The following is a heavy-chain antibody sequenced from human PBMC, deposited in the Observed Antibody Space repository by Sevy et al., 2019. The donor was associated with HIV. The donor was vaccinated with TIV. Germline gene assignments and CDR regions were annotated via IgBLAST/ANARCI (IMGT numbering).Heavy chain of an antibody. J-gene: IGHJ3*02. Sequence: SETLSLTCTVSGGSISSYYWSWIRQPPGKGLEWIGYIYYSGSTNYNPSLKSRVTISVDTSKNQFSLKLSSVTAAETAVYYCARDPPGDAFDIWGQGTMVTVSS. V-gene: IGHV4-59*01. CDR2: IYYSGST. CDR3: ARDPPGDAFDI. CDR1: GGSISSYY.